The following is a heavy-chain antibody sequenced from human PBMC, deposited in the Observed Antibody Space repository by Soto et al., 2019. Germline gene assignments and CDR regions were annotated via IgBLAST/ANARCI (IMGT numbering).Heavy chain of an antibody. CDR1: GASVSSNSYY. CDR2: TDYSWST. V-gene: IGHV4-61*01. Sequence: SETLSLTCIVSGASVSSNSYYWTWIRQPPGKGLEWIGYTDYSWSTKYNPSLKSRVTISVDTSKNQFSLRVRSVTAADTAMYYCARADRQYCSVSTCYIFDCWGEGTPVAVS. D-gene: IGHD2-2*02. J-gene: IGHJ4*02. CDR3: ARADRQYCSVSTCYIFDC.